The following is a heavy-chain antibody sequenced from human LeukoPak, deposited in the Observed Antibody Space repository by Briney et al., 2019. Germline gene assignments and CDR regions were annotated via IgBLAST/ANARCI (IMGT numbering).Heavy chain of an antibody. Sequence: GGSLRLSCAASGFTFSSYWMSWVRQAPGKGLEWVANIKQDGSEKYYVDSVKGRFTISRDNAKNSLYLQMNSLRAEDTAVYYCARDLQYCSGGSCYSKGPKDYWGQGNLVTVSS. J-gene: IGHJ4*02. D-gene: IGHD2-15*01. CDR3: ARDLQYCSGGSCYSKGPKDY. V-gene: IGHV3-7*01. CDR2: IKQDGSEK. CDR1: GFTFSSYW.